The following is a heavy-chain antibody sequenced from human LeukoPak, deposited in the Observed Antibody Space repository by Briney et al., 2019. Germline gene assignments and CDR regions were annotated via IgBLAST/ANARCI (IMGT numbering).Heavy chain of an antibody. V-gene: IGHV3-23*01. CDR2: ISGSGGST. Sequence: GGSLRLSCAASGFTFSSYATSWVRQAPGKGLEWVSAISGSGGSTYYADSVKGRFTISRDNSKNTLYLQMNSLRAEDTALYYCAKLPRPYCSSTSCPDYWGQGTLVTVSS. J-gene: IGHJ4*02. CDR1: GFTFSSYA. CDR3: AKLPRPYCSSTSCPDY. D-gene: IGHD2-2*01.